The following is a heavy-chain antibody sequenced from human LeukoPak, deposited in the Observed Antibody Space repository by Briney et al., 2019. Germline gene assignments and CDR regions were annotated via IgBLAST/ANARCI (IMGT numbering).Heavy chain of an antibody. CDR3: ARDPPHDNSVGFDR. CDR1: GFTFSSDW. D-gene: IGHD3-22*01. CDR2: INSDGSST. Sequence: GGSLRLSCAAAGFTFSSDWMRWVRQVPGKGLVWVSRINSDGSSTSYADTVKGRLTISRDNLKNTLYLQMNSLRAEDTAVYYCARDPPHDNSVGFDRWGQGTLVTVSS. V-gene: IGHV3-74*01. J-gene: IGHJ5*02.